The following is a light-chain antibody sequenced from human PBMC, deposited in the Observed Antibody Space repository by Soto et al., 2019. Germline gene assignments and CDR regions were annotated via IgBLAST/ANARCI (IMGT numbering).Light chain of an antibody. CDR1: QSISSY. CDR3: QQSYSTPPT. V-gene: IGKV1-39*01. CDR2: AAS. Sequence: DIQMTQSPSSLSASVGDRVTITCRASQSISSYLNWYQQKPGKAPKLLIYAASSLQSGVPSRFSGSGSGTHFTLTISSLQPEDFATYYCQQSYSTPPTFGQGTKLAIK. J-gene: IGKJ2*01.